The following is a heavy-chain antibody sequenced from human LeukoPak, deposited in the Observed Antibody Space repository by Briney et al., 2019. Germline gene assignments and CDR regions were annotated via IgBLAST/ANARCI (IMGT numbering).Heavy chain of an antibody. Sequence: ASVKVSCKASGYTFTGYYMHWVRQAPGQGLEWMGWINPNSGGTNYAQKFQGRVTMTRDTSISTAYMELSRLRPDDTAVYYCAKISFSGYDFSDYWGQGTLVTVSS. CDR3: AKISFSGYDFSDY. V-gene: IGHV1-2*02. CDR2: INPNSGGT. D-gene: IGHD5-12*01. CDR1: GYTFTGYY. J-gene: IGHJ4*02.